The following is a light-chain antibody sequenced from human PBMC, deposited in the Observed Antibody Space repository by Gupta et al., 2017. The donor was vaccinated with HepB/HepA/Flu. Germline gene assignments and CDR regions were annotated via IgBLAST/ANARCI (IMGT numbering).Light chain of an antibody. CDR1: QSVSSSY. CDR2: GAS. J-gene: IGKJ1*01. V-gene: IGKV3-20*01. Sequence: EIVLTQSPGTLSLSPGERATLSCRASQSVSSSYLAWYQQKPGQAPRLLIYGASSRATGIPDRFSGSGSGTDFTLTISRREPEDFAVYYCQHEGSSPMTFGQGTKVEIK. CDR3: QHEGSSPMT.